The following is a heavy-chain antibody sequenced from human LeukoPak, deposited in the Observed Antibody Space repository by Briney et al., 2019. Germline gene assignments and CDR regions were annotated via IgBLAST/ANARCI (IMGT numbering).Heavy chain of an antibody. J-gene: IGHJ4*02. Sequence: SETLSLTCTVSGGSISSYYWSWIRQPPGKGLEWIGYIYYGGSTYYNPSLGSRVTISVDTSKNQFSLKLSSVTAADTAVYYCARQRRGHSYGDGVVDYWGQGTLVTVSS. V-gene: IGHV4-59*08. CDR3: ARQRRGHSYGDGVVDY. CDR2: IYYGGST. CDR1: GGSISSYY. D-gene: IGHD5-18*01.